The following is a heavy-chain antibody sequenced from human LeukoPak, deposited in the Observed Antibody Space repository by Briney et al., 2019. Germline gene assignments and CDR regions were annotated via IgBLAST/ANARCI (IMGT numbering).Heavy chain of an antibody. CDR2: INHSGST. D-gene: IGHD4-17*01. V-gene: IGHV4-34*01. J-gene: IGHJ4*02. CDR1: GGSFSGYY. CDR3: AKEGDYALFDY. Sequence: SETLSLTCAVYGGSFSGYYLSWIRQPPGKGLEWIGEINHSGSTNYNPSLKSRVTISVDTSKNQFSLKLSSVTAADTAVYYCAKEGDYALFDYWGQGTLVTVSS.